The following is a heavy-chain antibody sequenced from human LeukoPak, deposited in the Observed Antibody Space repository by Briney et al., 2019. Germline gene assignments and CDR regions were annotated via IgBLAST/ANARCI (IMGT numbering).Heavy chain of an antibody. CDR2: IRTKPKNYAT. V-gene: IGHV3-73*01. Sequence: GGSLRLSCEVSGVTFSGSAMHWVRQVSGKGLEWIGRIRTKPKNYATLYAPSLKGRFIISRDDSKDTAYLQMNTLKTEDTAVYYCATEAWGATAGGYRGQGTLVTVSS. CDR1: GVTFSGSA. J-gene: IGHJ4*02. CDR3: ATEAWGATAGGY. D-gene: IGHD1-26*01.